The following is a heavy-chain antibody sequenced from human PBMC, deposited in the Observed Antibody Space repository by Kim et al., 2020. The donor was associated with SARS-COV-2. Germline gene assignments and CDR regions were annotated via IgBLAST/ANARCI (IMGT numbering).Heavy chain of an antibody. V-gene: IGHV3-53*01. CDR1: GFTVSSNY. CDR2: IYSGGST. J-gene: IGHJ6*02. CDR3: ARDRYNWNPLSRPYYYYYGMDV. Sequence: GGSLRLSCAASGFTVSSNYMSWVRQAPGKGLEWVSVIYSGGSTYYADSVKGRFTISRDNSKNTLYLQMNSLRAEDTAVYYCARDRYNWNPLSRPYYYYYGMDVWGQGTPVTVSS. D-gene: IGHD1-20*01.